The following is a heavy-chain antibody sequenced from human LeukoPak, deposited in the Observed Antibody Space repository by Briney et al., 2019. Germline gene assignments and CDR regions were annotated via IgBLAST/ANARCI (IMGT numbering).Heavy chain of an antibody. V-gene: IGHV3-30*18. CDR2: ISYDGSNK. J-gene: IGHJ4*02. D-gene: IGHD6-13*01. CDR3: AKSAGGVPPDY. Sequence: GGSLRLSCAASGFTFSSYGMHWVRQAPGKGLEWVAVISYDGSNKYYADSVKGRFTISRDNSKNTLYLQMNSLRAEDTAVYYCAKSAGGVPPDYWGQGTLVTVSS. CDR1: GFTFSSYG.